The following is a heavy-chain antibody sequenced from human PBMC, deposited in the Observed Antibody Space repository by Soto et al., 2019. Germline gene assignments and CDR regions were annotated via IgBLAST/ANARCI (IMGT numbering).Heavy chain of an antibody. J-gene: IGHJ4*02. CDR1: GDSIRNKNYY. CDR2: RYDDAST. CDR3: ARGTYLGPSGYYLDF. D-gene: IGHD3-22*01. V-gene: IGHV4-39*01. Sequence: QLQLQESGPGLVKPSETLSLSCSVSGDSIRNKNYYWAWIRQPPGKGLEWIVSRYDDASTFYNPSLKRRFTISIDTSKKQLSLKVTSVTAADTAVYYCARGTYLGPSGYYLDFWGQGTLVTVSS.